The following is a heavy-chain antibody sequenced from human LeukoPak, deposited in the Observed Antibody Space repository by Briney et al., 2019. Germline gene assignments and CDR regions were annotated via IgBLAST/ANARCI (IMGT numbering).Heavy chain of an antibody. CDR2: IDYTGST. CDR3: ARGVGYYDSSGYY. CDR1: GGSISNYY. V-gene: IGHV4-59*01. Sequence: PSETLSLTCTVSGGSISNYYWSWIRQPPGKGLEWIGYIDYTGSTKYNPSLKSRVTMSVDTSKNQFSLKLSSVTAADTAVYYCARGVGYYDSSGYYWGQGTLVTVSS. J-gene: IGHJ4*02. D-gene: IGHD3-22*01.